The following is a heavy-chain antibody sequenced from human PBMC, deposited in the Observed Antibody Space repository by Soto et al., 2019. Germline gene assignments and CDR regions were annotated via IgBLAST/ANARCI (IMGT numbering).Heavy chain of an antibody. D-gene: IGHD5-12*01. J-gene: IGHJ4*02. Sequence: SETLSLTCAVSGGSISSSNWWSWVRQPPGKGLEWIGEIYHSGSTNYNPSLQSRLTLFADTSKNQFSLKLSSVTATDTAVYYCVRHAQWIIRDYWGQGSLVTVSP. CDR3: VRHAQWIIRDY. CDR1: GGSISSSNW. V-gene: IGHV4-4*02. CDR2: IYHSGST.